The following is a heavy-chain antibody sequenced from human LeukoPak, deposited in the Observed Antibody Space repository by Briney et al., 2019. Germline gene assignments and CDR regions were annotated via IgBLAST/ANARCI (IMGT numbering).Heavy chain of an antibody. Sequence: PGGSLRLSCAASGFTFSSYGMHWVRQAPGKGLEWVAVIWYDGSNKYYADSVKGRFTISRDNSKSTLYLQMNSLRAEDTAVYYCAKDQRIAAAPYYFDYWGQGTLVTVSS. CDR2: IWYDGSNK. CDR1: GFTFSSYG. D-gene: IGHD6-13*01. CDR3: AKDQRIAAAPYYFDY. V-gene: IGHV3-33*06. J-gene: IGHJ4*02.